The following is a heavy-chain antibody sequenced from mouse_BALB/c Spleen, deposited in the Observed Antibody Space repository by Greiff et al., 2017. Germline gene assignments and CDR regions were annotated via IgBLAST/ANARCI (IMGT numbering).Heavy chain of an antibody. Sequence: EVQLQQSGAELVKPGASVKLSCTASGFNIKDTYMHWVKQRPEQGLEWIGRIDPANGNTKYDPKFQGKATITADTSSNTAYLQLSSLTSEDTAVYYCARTTITHEGFAYWGQGTLVTVSA. D-gene: IGHD2-4*01. CDR1: GFNIKDTY. J-gene: IGHJ3*01. CDR2: IDPANGNT. V-gene: IGHV14-3*02. CDR3: ARTTITHEGFAY.